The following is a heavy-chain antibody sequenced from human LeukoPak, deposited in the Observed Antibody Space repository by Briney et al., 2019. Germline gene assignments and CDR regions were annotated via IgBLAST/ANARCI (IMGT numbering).Heavy chain of an antibody. Sequence: PGGSLRLSCAASGFTVSSNFMSWVRQAPGKGLEWVSVIYSGGSTYYADPVKGRFTISRDNSKNTLYLQMSSLRPEDTAVYYCVKDPTGAYGDRRSFDYWGQGTLVTVSS. V-gene: IGHV3-66*01. CDR3: VKDPTGAYGDRRSFDY. D-gene: IGHD4-17*01. CDR1: GFTVSSNF. CDR2: IYSGGST. J-gene: IGHJ4*02.